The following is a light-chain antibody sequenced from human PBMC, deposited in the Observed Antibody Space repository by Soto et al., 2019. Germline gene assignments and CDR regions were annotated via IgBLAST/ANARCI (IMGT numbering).Light chain of an antibody. CDR2: EGS. CDR1: RSDVGSYNL. Sequence: QSALTQPASVSESPGQSISISCSGARSDVGSYNLVSWYQQHPGKAPKLMIYEGSKRPTGVSNRFSGSKSANTASLTISGLQPEDEAEYYCCSYGVRSTYVFGGGTKLTVL. CDR3: CSYGVRSTYV. V-gene: IGLV2-23*01. J-gene: IGLJ3*02.